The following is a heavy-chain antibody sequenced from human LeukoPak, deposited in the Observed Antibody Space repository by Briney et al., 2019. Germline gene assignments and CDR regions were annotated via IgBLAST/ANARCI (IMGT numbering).Heavy chain of an antibody. CDR1: GFTFSSYA. V-gene: IGHV3-23*01. CDR3: AKDRSLPRDGYKYYFDY. D-gene: IGHD5-24*01. Sequence: GGSLRLSCGASGFTFSSYAMSWVRQAPGKGLEWVSGISGSGGSTYYADSVKGRFTISRDNSKNTLYLQMNSLRAEDTAVYYCAKDRSLPRDGYKYYFDYWGQGTLVTVSS. J-gene: IGHJ4*02. CDR2: ISGSGGST.